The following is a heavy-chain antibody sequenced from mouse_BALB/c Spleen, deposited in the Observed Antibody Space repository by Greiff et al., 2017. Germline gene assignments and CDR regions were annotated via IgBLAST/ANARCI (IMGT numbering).Heavy chain of an antibody. D-gene: IGHD2-3*01. CDR1: GYTFTSYW. CDR3: TRWNDGDYFDY. J-gene: IGHJ2*01. V-gene: IGHV1-5*01. Sequence: SGTVLARPGASVKMSCKASGYTFTSYWMHWVKQRPGQGLEWIGAIYPGNSDTSYNQKFKGKAKLTAVTSTSTAYMELSSLTNEDSAVYYCTRWNDGDYFDYWGQGTTLTVSS. CDR2: IYPGNSDT.